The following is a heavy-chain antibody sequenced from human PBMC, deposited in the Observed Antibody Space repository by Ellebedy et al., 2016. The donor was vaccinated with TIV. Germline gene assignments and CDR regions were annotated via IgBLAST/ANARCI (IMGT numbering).Heavy chain of an antibody. J-gene: IGHJ4*02. CDR2: INPNNGDT. CDR3: VRDLTNPLKGDY. CDR1: GYTFTGYY. Sequence: AASVKVSCKASGYTFTGYYIHWVRQAPGQGLEWMAWINPNNGDTAFAQNLRGRVTLTTDTSISTAYMELSTLKSDDTAVYYCVRDLTNPLKGDYWGQGTLVTVSS. V-gene: IGHV1-2*02. D-gene: IGHD2-8*01.